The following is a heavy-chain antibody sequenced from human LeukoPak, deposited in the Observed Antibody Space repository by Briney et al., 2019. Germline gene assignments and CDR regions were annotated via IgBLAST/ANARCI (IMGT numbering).Heavy chain of an antibody. CDR1: GGSFSGYY. J-gene: IGHJ3*02. CDR3: ARRYSSSWYRAFDI. Sequence: KPSETLSLXCAVYGGSFSGYYWSWIRQPPGKGLEWIGEINHSGSTNYNPSLKSRVTISVDTSKNQFSLKLSSVTAADTAVYYCARRYSSSWYRAFDIWGQGTMVTVSS. V-gene: IGHV4-34*01. CDR2: INHSGST. D-gene: IGHD6-13*01.